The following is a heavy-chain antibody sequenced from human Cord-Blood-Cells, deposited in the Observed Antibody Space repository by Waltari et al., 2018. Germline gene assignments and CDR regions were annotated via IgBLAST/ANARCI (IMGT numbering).Heavy chain of an antibody. Sequence: QLQLQESGPGLVKPSETLSLTCTVSGGPISSSSYYWGWLRQPPGKGLEWIGSIYYSGSTYYNPSLKSRVTISVDTSKNQFSLKLSSVTAADTAVYYCAGFYYYGSGSYFDYWGQGTLVTVSS. CDR2: IYYSGST. CDR3: AGFYYYGSGSYFDY. J-gene: IGHJ4*02. CDR1: GGPISSSSYY. D-gene: IGHD3-10*01. V-gene: IGHV4-39*01.